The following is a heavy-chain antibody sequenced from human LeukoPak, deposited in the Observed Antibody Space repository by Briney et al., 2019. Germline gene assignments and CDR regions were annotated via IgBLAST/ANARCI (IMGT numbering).Heavy chain of an antibody. D-gene: IGHD2-15*01. CDR3: ATAGGSYYSGWEFDS. V-gene: IGHV4-34*01. CDR2: INHSGST. Sequence: SETLSLTCVIYGGSFSDYYWTWIRQPPGKGLEWIGEINHSGSTNHSPSLKSRVTVLLDTSKKQFSLNLSSVTAADTAVYYCATAGGSYYSGWEFDSWGQGTLVTVSS. CDR1: GGSFSDYY. J-gene: IGHJ4*02.